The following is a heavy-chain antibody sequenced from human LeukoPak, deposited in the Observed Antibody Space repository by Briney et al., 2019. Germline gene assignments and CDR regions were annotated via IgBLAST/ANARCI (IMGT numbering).Heavy chain of an antibody. J-gene: IGHJ4*02. D-gene: IGHD2-2*01. CDR2: IYYSGST. Sequence: PSETLSLTCTVSGGSISSSSYYWGWIRQPPGKGLEWIGSIYYSGSTYYNPSLKSRVAISVDTSKNQFSLKLSSVTAADTAVYYCARRRDCSSTSCYSEIDYWGQGTLVTVSS. V-gene: IGHV4-39*07. CDR1: GGSISSSSYY. CDR3: ARRRDCSSTSCYSEIDY.